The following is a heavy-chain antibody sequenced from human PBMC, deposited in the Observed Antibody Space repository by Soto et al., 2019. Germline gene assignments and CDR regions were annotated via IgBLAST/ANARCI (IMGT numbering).Heavy chain of an antibody. V-gene: IGHV4-59*01. D-gene: IGHD3-3*01. CDR2: IYYSGST. Sequence: SETLSLTCTVSGGSISSYYWSWIRQPPGKGLEWIGYIYYSGSTNYNPSLKSRVTISVETSKNQFSLKLSSVTAADTAVYYCARGYDFWSGYPDAFDIWGQGTMVTVSS. J-gene: IGHJ3*02. CDR1: GGSISSYY. CDR3: ARGYDFWSGYPDAFDI.